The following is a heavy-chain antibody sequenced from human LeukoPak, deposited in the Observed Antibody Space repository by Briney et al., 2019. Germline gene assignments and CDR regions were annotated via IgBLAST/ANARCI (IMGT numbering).Heavy chain of an antibody. Sequence: GGSLRLSCAASGFTFSTYWMHWVRQAPGKGLVWVSRIISDGGSTTYADSVKGRFTISRDNSKNTLYLQMNSLRAEDTAVYYCAREGSGSDILDYWGQGTLVTVSS. D-gene: IGHD3-10*01. CDR3: AREGSGSDILDY. V-gene: IGHV3-74*01. CDR1: GFTFSTYW. J-gene: IGHJ4*02. CDR2: IISDGGST.